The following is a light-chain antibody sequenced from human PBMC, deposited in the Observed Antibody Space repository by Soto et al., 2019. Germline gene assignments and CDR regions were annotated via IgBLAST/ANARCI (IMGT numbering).Light chain of an antibody. V-gene: IGKV3-20*01. CDR3: QQYDSSPPGYT. CDR1: QSVSSSY. J-gene: IGKJ2*01. CDR2: GAS. Sequence: EIVLTQSPGTLSLSPGVRATLSCRASQSVSSSYLAWYQQKPGQAPRLLIYGASSRATGIPDRFSGSGSGTDFTLTISRLESEDFAVYYCQQYDSSPPGYTFGQGTKLEIK.